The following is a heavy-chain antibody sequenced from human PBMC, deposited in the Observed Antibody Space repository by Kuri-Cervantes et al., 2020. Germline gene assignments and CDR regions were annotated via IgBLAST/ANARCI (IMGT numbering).Heavy chain of an antibody. Sequence: GGSLRLSCAASGFAFSDYAMMWVRQAPGKGLEWVSGIRVSGDTAYYADSVKGRFIVSRDNSKNTLYLQMNSLRAEDTAVYYCAKGGNFDYWGQGTLVTISS. V-gene: IGHV3-23*01. D-gene: IGHD2-15*01. CDR1: GFAFSDYA. J-gene: IGHJ4*02. CDR2: IRVSGDTA. CDR3: AKGGNFDY.